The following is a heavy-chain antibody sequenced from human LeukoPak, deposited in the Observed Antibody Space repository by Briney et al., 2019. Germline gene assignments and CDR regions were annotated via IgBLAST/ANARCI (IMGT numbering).Heavy chain of an antibody. J-gene: IGHJ4*02. CDR2: IIPILGIA. CDR3: ARVGSGSYYNFDY. D-gene: IGHD3-10*01. Sequence: SVKVSCKASGGTFSSYAISWGRQAPGQGLEWMGRIIPILGIANYAQKFQGRVTITADKSTSTAYMELSSLRSEDTAVYYCARVGSGSYYNFDYWGQGTLVTVSS. CDR1: GGTFSSYA. V-gene: IGHV1-69*04.